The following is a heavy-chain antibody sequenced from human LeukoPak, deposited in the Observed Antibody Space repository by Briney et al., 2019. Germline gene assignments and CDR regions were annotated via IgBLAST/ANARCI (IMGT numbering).Heavy chain of an antibody. CDR3: ARAVVGSGWSGELDY. J-gene: IGHJ4*02. CDR1: GDSVSSNSAA. D-gene: IGHD6-19*01. CDR2: TYYRSKWYN. Sequence: KPSQTLSLTCAISGDSVSSNSAAWNWISQSPSRGLEWLGRTYYRSKWYNDYAVSVKSRITINPDTSNNQFSLQLNSVTPEDTAVYYCARAVVGSGWSGELDYWGQGTLVTVSS. V-gene: IGHV6-1*01.